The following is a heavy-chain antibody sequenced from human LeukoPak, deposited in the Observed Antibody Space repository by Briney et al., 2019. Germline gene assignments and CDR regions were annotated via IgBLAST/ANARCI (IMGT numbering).Heavy chain of an antibody. J-gene: IGHJ4*02. CDR2: IYYSGSS. Sequence: SETLSLTCTVSGGSISGYYWSWIRQPPGKGLEWIGYIYYSGSSKHNPSLKCRVTITVDTSKTQFPLKLSTVTAADTAVYYCARGQDYFDSSGYYPPKLFDYWGQGTLVTVSS. V-gene: IGHV4-59*01. D-gene: IGHD3-22*01. CDR3: ARGQDYFDSSGYYPPKLFDY. CDR1: GGSISGYY.